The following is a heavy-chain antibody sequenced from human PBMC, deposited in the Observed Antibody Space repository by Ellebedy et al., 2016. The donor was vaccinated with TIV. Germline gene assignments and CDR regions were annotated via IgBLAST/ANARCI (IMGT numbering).Heavy chain of an antibody. Sequence: GESLKISCAASGFNVTTNYMNWVRQAPGKGLEWVSYISSTGTTIYYADSVKGRFTISRDNANISLYLQMNSLTAEDTGVYYCESGAYDIWGQGTMVTVSS. J-gene: IGHJ3*02. CDR2: ISSTGTTI. CDR3: ESGAYDI. CDR1: GFNVTTNY. V-gene: IGHV3-48*04.